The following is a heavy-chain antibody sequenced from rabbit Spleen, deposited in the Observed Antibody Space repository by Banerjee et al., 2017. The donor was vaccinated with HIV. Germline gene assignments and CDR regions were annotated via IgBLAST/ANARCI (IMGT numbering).Heavy chain of an antibody. D-gene: IGHD5-1*01. CDR2: IDVGSGGGT. V-gene: IGHV1S40*01. CDR1: GLDFSSSYW. J-gene: IGHJ4*01. CDR3: ARAGEGGDGYLNL. Sequence: QSLEESGGDLVKPGASLTLTCKASGLDFSSSYWICWVRQAPGKGLEWIACIDVGSGGGTKYASWAKGRFTISKTSSTTVTLQMTSLTVADTATYFCARAGEGGDGYLNLWGPGTLITVS.